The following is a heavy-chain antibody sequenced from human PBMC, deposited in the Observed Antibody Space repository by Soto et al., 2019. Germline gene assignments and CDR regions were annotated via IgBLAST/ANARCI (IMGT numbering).Heavy chain of an antibody. J-gene: IGHJ4*02. CDR2: ISWDGGST. Sequence: GGSLRLSCAASGFTFGDYTMHWVRQAPGKGLEWVSLISWDGGSTYYADSVKGRFTISRDNSKNSLYLQMNSLRTEDTALYYCAKAATGSWNYVFGYWGQGTLVTVSS. D-gene: IGHD1-7*01. CDR1: GFTFGDYT. CDR3: AKAATGSWNYVFGY. V-gene: IGHV3-43*01.